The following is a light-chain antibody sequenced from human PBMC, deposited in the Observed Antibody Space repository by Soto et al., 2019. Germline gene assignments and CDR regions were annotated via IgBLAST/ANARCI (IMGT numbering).Light chain of an antibody. CDR3: QLYGSSPLYT. Sequence: PGERVTLSCRTSQTVSSTYLAWYQQKAGQAPRLLIYGASTRATGIPDRFTGSASGTDFTLTISSLEPEDVAVYYCQLYGSSPLYTFGQGTKLEIK. J-gene: IGKJ2*01. V-gene: IGKV3-20*01. CDR2: GAS. CDR1: QTVSSTY.